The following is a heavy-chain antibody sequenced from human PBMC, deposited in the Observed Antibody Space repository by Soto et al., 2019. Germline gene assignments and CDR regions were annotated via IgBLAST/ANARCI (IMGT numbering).Heavy chain of an antibody. V-gene: IGHV3-33*01. CDR1: GFTFSSYG. D-gene: IGHD2-2*01. Sequence: GGSLRLSCAASGFTFSSYGMHWVRQAPGKGLEWVAVIWYDGSNKYYADSVKGRFTISRDNSKNTLYLQMNSLRAEDTAVYYCAGFGLCSSTSCYPLIDYWGQGTLVTVSS. J-gene: IGHJ4*02. CDR3: AGFGLCSSTSCYPLIDY. CDR2: IWYDGSNK.